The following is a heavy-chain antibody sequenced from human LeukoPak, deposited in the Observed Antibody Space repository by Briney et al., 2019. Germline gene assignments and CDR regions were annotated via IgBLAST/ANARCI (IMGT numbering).Heavy chain of an antibody. CDR1: GFSFSDFG. CDR3: ARDLTRNYYYIAY. J-gene: IGHJ4*02. D-gene: IGHD1-7*01. CDR2: IGYDGTNK. V-gene: IGHV3-30*02. Sequence: PGGSLRLSCAAPGFSFSDFGMHWVRQAPGEGLGWVAYIGYDGTNKYYADSVKGRFTISRDNSKNTVHLQMNSLRGVDTALYYCARDLTRNYYYIAYWGQGTLVTVSS.